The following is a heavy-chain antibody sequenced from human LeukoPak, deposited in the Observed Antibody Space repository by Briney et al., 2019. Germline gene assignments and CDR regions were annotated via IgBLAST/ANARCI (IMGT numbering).Heavy chain of an antibody. CDR3: ARSAYSSAGLYYYYYMDV. Sequence: KPSETLSLTCAVYVGSFRGYYWSWIRQPPGKGLEWIGEINNSGSSNYNPSLKSRVTISVDTPKNQFSLKLTAVTAADTAVYYCARSAYSSAGLYYYYYMDVWGRGTPVTVSS. D-gene: IGHD3-22*01. CDR2: INNSGSS. J-gene: IGHJ6*03. V-gene: IGHV4-34*01. CDR1: VGSFRGYY.